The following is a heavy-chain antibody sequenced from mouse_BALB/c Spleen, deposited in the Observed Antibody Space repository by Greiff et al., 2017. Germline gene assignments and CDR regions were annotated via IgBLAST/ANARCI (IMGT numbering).Heavy chain of an antibody. CDR2: INSNGGST. J-gene: IGHJ1*01. V-gene: IGHV5-6-3*01. CDR1: GFTFSSYG. CDR3: ARIYYDYDWYFDV. Sequence: EVHLVESGGGLVQPGGSLKLSCAASGFTFSSYGMSWVRQTPDKRLELVATINSNGGSTYYPDSVKGRFTISRDNAKNTLYLQMSSLKSEDTAMYYCARIYYDYDWYFDVWGAGTTVTVSS. D-gene: IGHD2-4*01.